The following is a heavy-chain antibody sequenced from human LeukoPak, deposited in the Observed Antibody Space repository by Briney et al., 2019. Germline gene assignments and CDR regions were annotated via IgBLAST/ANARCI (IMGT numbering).Heavy chain of an antibody. CDR3: AGGSYSFLYFDY. Sequence: SETLSLTCTVSGGSISSYYWSWLRQPPGKGLEWIGYIYYSGSTNYNPSLKSRVTISVDTSKNQFSLKLSSVTAADTAVYYCAGGSYSFLYFDYWGQGTLVTVSS. V-gene: IGHV4-59*01. D-gene: IGHD1-26*01. CDR2: IYYSGST. J-gene: IGHJ4*02. CDR1: GGSISSYY.